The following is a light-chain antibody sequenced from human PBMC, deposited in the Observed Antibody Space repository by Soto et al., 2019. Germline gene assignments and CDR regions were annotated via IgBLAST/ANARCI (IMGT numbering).Light chain of an antibody. CDR2: RAS. CDR1: QSVSSN. V-gene: IGKV3-15*01. CDR3: QQYDYWPPYP. J-gene: IGKJ2*01. Sequence: EIVMTQSPATLSVSPGERATLSCRASQSVSSNLAWYQQKPGQPPRLLLYRASTRATGIPARFSGSGSGTEFTLTIDSLQSEDFAVYYCQQYDYWPPYPFGQGTKLEIK.